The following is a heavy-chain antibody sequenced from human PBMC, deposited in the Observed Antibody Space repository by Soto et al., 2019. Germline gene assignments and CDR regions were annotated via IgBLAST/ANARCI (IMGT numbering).Heavy chain of an antibody. Sequence: SETLSLTCAVYGGSFSGYYWSWIRQPPGKGLEWIGEINHSGSTNYNPSLKSRVTISVDTSKNQFSLKLSSVTAADTAVYYCARDRLYYDFWSGYYQFDYWGQCTVVTVSS. CDR1: GGSFSGYY. D-gene: IGHD3-3*01. J-gene: IGHJ4*02. V-gene: IGHV4-34*01. CDR2: INHSGST. CDR3: ARDRLYYDFWSGYYQFDY.